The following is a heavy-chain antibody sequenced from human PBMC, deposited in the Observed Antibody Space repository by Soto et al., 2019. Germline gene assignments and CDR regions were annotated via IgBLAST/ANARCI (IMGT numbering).Heavy chain of an antibody. D-gene: IGHD3-22*01. V-gene: IGHV1-46*01. J-gene: IGHJ4*02. CDR2: VSVTGTGT. CDR3: ARRAHYYYDSSGPFDY. Sequence: ASVKVSCQASGYTFTTSHFHWVRQAPGQGLEWMGIVSVTGTGTRSAQKFQDQVTISADKSMSPAYLQWRSLWDWVPSMYYCARRAHYYYDSSGPFDYWGQGALVTVSS. CDR1: GYTFTTSH.